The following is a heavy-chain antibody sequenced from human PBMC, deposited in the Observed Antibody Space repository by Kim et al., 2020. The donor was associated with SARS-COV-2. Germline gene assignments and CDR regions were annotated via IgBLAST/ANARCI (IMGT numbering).Heavy chain of an antibody. CDR1: GYTFTSYG. CDR3: ARDPGYGSGSYITNWFDP. CDR2: ISAYNGNT. Sequence: ASVKVSCKASGYTFTSYGISWVRQAPGQGLEWMGWISAYNGNTNYAQKLQGRVTMTTDTSTSTAYMELRSLRSDDTAVYYCARDPGYGSGSYITNWFDPWGQGTLVTVSS. V-gene: IGHV1-18*04. J-gene: IGHJ5*02. D-gene: IGHD3-10*01.